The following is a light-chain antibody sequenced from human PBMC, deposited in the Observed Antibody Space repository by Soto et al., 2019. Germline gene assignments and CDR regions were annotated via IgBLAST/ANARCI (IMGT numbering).Light chain of an antibody. CDR3: QQYNNWPPYT. CDR2: HAS. Sequence: EIVMTQSPPTLSVSPGERATLSCRASQSVSYKLAWYQQKPGQAPRLLIYHASTRATDIPARFSGSGSGTEFTLTISSLQSEDFAVYYCQQYNNWPPYTFGQGTKLEIK. CDR1: QSVSYK. J-gene: IGKJ2*01. V-gene: IGKV3-15*01.